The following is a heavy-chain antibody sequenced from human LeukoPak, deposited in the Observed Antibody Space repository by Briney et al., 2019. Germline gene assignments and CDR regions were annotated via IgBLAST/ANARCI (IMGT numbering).Heavy chain of an antibody. D-gene: IGHD2-15*01. CDR1: GSTFSSYS. Sequence: GGSLRLSCAASGSTFSSYSMNWVRQAPGRGLEWVSSISSSSSYIYYADSVKGRFTISRDNAKNSLYLQMNSLRAEDAAVYYCARRAGWSDAFDIWGQGTMVTVSS. V-gene: IGHV3-21*01. J-gene: IGHJ3*02. CDR3: ARRAGWSDAFDI. CDR2: ISSSSSYI.